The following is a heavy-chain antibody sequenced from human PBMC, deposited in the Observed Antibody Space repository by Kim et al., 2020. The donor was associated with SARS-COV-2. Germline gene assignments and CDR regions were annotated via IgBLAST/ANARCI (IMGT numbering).Heavy chain of an antibody. Sequence: SETLSLTCTVSGGSINIHYWNWMRQPPRKGLAWIGSAVYSGRTTYNPSLESRITISVPTSMNQFLLHLTSVTAAAMAVYSSARRGTGLLTPNDCFDLWG. V-gene: IGHV4-59*08. CDR3: ARRGTGLLTPNDCFDL. D-gene: IGHD2-21*02. J-gene: IGHJ3*01. CDR2: AVYSGRT. CDR1: GGSINIHY.